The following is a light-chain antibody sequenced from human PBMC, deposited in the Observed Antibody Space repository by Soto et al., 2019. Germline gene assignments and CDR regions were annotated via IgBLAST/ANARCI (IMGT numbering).Light chain of an antibody. J-gene: IGKJ1*01. Sequence: IVLTQSPATLSVSLGERATLSCRASHNVNINLAWYQQKPGQAPRLLVYGASTRATDIPARFSGSGSGTEFTLTISSLQSEDFVIYYCQQYFNWWTFGQGTKVDIK. CDR2: GAS. CDR1: HNVNIN. V-gene: IGKV3-15*01. CDR3: QQYFNWWT.